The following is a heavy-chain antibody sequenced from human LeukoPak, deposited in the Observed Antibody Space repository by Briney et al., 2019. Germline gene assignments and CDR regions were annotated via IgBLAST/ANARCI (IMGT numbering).Heavy chain of an antibody. D-gene: IGHD6-13*01. CDR3: ARGSSSWTLDY. Sequence: GSSVKVSCEASGGTFNSYAISWVRQATGQGLEWMGRLIPILGIANYAQKFQGRVTITADNSTSTAYMDLSRLTSDDTAVYYCARGSSSWTLDYWGQGTLVTVSS. CDR1: GGTFNSYA. V-gene: IGHV1-69*04. J-gene: IGHJ4*02. CDR2: LIPILGIA.